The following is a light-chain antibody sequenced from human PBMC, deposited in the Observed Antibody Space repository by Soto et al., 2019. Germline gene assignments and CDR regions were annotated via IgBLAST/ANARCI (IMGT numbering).Light chain of an antibody. CDR1: SSDVGAYNY. V-gene: IGLV2-14*01. CDR2: DVS. CDR3: SSYTSATTYV. J-gene: IGLJ1*01. Sequence: QSGLTQPASVSGSPGQSIPISCPGTSSDVGAYNYDSWYQQYPGEAPKVIIYDVSHRPAGVSNRFSGSKSGNTASLTISGLQTQDEADYYCSSYTSATTYVFGTGTKVTVL.